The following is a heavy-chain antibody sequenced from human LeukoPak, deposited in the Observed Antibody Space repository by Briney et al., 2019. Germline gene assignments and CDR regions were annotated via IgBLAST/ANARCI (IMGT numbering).Heavy chain of an antibody. CDR2: VDYTGIT. Sequence: PSETLSLTCTVSGGSISSSGYYWGWIRQPPGKGLEWIGSVDYTGITSHSPSLKSRVTISVGTSKNQFSLKVSSVSAADTGVYYCASPRLIYAFDIWGQGTMVTVSS. V-gene: IGHV4-39*01. J-gene: IGHJ3*02. CDR3: ASPRLIYAFDI. D-gene: IGHD6-25*01. CDR1: GGSISSSGYY.